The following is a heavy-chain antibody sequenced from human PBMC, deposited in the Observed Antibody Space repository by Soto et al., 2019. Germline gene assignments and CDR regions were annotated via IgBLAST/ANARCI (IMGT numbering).Heavy chain of an antibody. J-gene: IGHJ5*02. D-gene: IGHD5-12*01. CDR3: AKGDNLGPKTGYAFDP. V-gene: IGHV6-1*01. CDR1: GDSVSSNTAS. Sequence: SQTLSLTSAISGDSVSSNTASWNWIRQSPSRGLEWLGRTYFRSKWYNDYAVSVKSRIIINPDTSNNQFSLQLNSVTPVDTAVYFCAKGDNLGPKTGYAFDPWGQGIMVTVSS. CDR2: TYFRSKWYN.